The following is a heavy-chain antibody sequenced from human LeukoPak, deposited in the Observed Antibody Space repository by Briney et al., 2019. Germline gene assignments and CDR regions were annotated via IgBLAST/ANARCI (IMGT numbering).Heavy chain of an antibody. CDR1: FTXXA. V-gene: IGHV1-3*03. CDR3: ARGIGXPAXFDY. Sequence: FTXXAMHWVRQAPGQRLEWMGWINAGNGNTKYSQEFQGRVTITRDTSASTAYMELSSLRSEDMAVYYCARGIGXPAXFDYWGQGXLVTVSS. J-gene: IGHJ4*02. CDR2: INAGNGNT. D-gene: IGHD3-16*01.